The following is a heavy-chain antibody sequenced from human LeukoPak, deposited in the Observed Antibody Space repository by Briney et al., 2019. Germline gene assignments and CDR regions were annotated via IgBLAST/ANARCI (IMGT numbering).Heavy chain of an antibody. CDR2: ITTATSSYI. Sequence: GGSLRLSCAASGFTFSSHDMNWVRQAPGKGLEWVSSITTATSSYIYYADSVKGRFTISRDDAKNPLYLQMDSLRAEDTAVYYCARGRDSSEGYFDYWGQGTLVTVSS. D-gene: IGHD6-19*01. CDR3: ARGRDSSEGYFDY. CDR1: GFTFSSHD. J-gene: IGHJ4*02. V-gene: IGHV3-21*01.